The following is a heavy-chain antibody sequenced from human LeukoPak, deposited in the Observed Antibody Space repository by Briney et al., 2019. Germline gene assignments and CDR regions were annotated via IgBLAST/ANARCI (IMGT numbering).Heavy chain of an antibody. D-gene: IGHD3-22*01. CDR3: ARGTWGSRGYHGCFDF. CDR2: INPSGGST. Sequence: ASVKVSCKASGYTFTSYYMHWVRQAPGQGLEWMGIINPSGGSTSYAQKFQGRVTMTRDTSTSTVYMELSSLRSKDTAVYYCARGTWGSRGYHGCFDFWGQGTMVTVSS. V-gene: IGHV1-46*01. J-gene: IGHJ3*01. CDR1: GYTFTSYY.